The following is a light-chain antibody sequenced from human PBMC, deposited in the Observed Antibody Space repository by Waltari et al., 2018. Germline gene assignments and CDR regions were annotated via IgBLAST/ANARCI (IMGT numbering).Light chain of an antibody. CDR1: SSTFGSTY. CDR3: AVWDDSLGGREV. J-gene: IGLJ2*01. V-gene: IGLV1-47*01. CDR2: KNT. Sequence: QSVLTQPSSASGTPGQRVTISCSGSSSTFGSTYVSWYQQFPGMAPKLVIYKNTQRPSGVPDRFSGSKSGTSASLAISGLRSEDEADYYCAVWDDSLGGREVFGGGTKLTVL.